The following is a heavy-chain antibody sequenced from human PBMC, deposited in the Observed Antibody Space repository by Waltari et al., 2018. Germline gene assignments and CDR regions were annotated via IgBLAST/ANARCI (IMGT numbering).Heavy chain of an antibody. Sequence: EVQLVESGGGLVQPGGSLRLSCAASGFTFSSYSMNWVRQAPGKGLEWVSYISSSSSSRYYADSVKGRFTISRDNAKNSLYLQMNSLRAEDTAVYYCARDSSGRYGGDAFDIWGQGTMVTVSS. CDR1: GFTFSSYS. CDR3: ARDSSGRYGGDAFDI. V-gene: IGHV3-48*04. J-gene: IGHJ3*02. D-gene: IGHD3-22*01. CDR2: ISSSSSSR.